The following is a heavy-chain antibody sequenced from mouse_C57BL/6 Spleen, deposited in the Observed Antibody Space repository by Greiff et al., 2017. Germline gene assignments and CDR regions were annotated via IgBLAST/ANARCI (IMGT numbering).Heavy chain of an antibody. J-gene: IGHJ2*01. V-gene: IGHV1-82*01. CDR1: GYAFSSSW. Sequence: QVQLQQSGPELVKPGASVKISCKASGYAFSSSWMNWVKQRPGKGLEWIGRIYPGDGDTNYNGKFKGKATLTADKSSSTAYMQLSSLTSEDSAVYFCAGDYYSNYALFDCWGQGTTLTVSS. D-gene: IGHD2-5*01. CDR2: IYPGDGDT. CDR3: AGDYYSNYALFDC.